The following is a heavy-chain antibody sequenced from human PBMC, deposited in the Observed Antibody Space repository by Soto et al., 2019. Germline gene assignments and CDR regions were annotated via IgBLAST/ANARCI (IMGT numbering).Heavy chain of an antibody. D-gene: IGHD1-7*01. CDR3: ARPVVSRPRRGTGTTSYYGMDV. V-gene: IGHV5-51*01. J-gene: IGHJ6*02. CDR2: IYPGDSDT. Sequence: GESLKISCKGSGYSFTSYWIGWVRQMPGKGLEWMGIIYPGDSDTRYSPSFQGQVTISADQSISTAYLQWSSLKASDTAMYYCARPVVSRPRRGTGTTSYYGMDVWGQGTTVTVSS. CDR1: GYSFTSYW.